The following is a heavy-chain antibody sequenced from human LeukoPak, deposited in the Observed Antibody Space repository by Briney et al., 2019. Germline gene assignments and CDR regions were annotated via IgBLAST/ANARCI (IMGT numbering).Heavy chain of an antibody. CDR1: GGSFSGYY. CDR2: INHSGST. Sequence: SETLSLTCAVYGGSFSGYYWSWIRQPPGKGLEWIGEINHSGSTNYNPSLKSRVTISVDTSKNQFSLKLSSVTAADTAVYYCARGFSYVPYYYYYYMDVWGKGTTVTVSS. J-gene: IGHJ6*03. V-gene: IGHV4-34*01. D-gene: IGHD3-16*01. CDR3: ARGFSYVPYYYYYYMDV.